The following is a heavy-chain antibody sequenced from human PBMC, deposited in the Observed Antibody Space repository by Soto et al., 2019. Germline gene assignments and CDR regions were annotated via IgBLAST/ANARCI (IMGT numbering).Heavy chain of an antibody. Sequence: QVQLVQSGAEVKSAGSSVNVSCKASGDTFNFYSINWVRQAPGLGLEWVGRVNPILSMSNYAQRFQCRVTMTAAKSTGTAYMELRSLRSEDKAIYYCASNYGSGYRAFETWGQGVHVTVSS. CDR1: GDTFNFYS. J-gene: IGHJ5*02. CDR3: ASNYGSGYRAFET. V-gene: IGHV1-69*02. CDR2: VNPILSMS. D-gene: IGHD3-10*01.